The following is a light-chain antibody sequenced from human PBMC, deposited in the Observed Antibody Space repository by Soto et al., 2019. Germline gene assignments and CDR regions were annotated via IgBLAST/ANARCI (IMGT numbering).Light chain of an antibody. CDR1: SSDVGGYNY. V-gene: IGLV2-14*01. CDR2: EVS. Sequence: QSALTQPASVSGSPGQSITISCTGTSSDVGGYNYVSWYQQHPGKAPKLMIYEVSNRPSGVSNRFSGSKSGNTASLTISGXXXXXXXDYYCSSYTSSSTLVFGTGTKV. J-gene: IGLJ1*01. CDR3: SSYTSSSTLV.